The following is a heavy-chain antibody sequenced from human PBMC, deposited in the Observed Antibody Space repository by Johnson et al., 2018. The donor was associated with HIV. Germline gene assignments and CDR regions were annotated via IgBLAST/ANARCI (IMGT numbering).Heavy chain of an antibody. Sequence: EQLVESGGALVQPGGSLKLSCAGSGFTFSASAMHWVRQASGKGLEWVGRIRSNANNYATAYAASVKGRFSISRDNSKNTLYLQMNSLRAEDTAVYYCARAGANYYYDSSGYGVFDIWGQGTMVTVSS. J-gene: IGHJ3*02. CDR1: GFTFSASA. V-gene: IGHV3-73*02. CDR3: ARAGANYYYDSSGYGVFDI. CDR2: IRSNANNYAT. D-gene: IGHD3-22*01.